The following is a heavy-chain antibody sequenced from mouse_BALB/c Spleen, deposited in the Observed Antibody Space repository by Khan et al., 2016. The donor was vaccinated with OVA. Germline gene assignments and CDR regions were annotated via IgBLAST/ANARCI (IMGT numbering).Heavy chain of an antibody. D-gene: IGHD1-1*01. CDR2: IYYSGTV. CDR1: GISITSGNYR. Sequence: EVQLQESGPGLVKPSQTVSLTCTVTGISITSGNYRWSWIRQFPGNKLEWIGNIYYSGTVTYTPSLTSRTTITRDTSKNQFFLEMNSLTAEDTATYYGARDYGSLYWYFDVWGAGTTVTVSS. V-gene: IGHV3-5*02. J-gene: IGHJ1*01. CDR3: ARDYGSLYWYFDV.